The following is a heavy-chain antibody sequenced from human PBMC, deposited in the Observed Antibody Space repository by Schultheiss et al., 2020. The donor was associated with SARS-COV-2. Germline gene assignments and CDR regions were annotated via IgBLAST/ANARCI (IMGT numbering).Heavy chain of an antibody. V-gene: IGHV6-1*01. D-gene: IGHD1-26*01. CDR3: ARALGGSSRPFDI. CDR1: GDSVSSNSAG. J-gene: IGHJ3*02. CDR2: TYYRSEWYH. Sequence: SQTLSLTCAISGDSVSSNSAGWNWIRQSPSRGLEWLGRTYYRSEWYHDYEVSVKSRITITPDTSKNQFSLQLNSVTPEDTAVYYCARALGGSSRPFDIWGQGTMVTVSS.